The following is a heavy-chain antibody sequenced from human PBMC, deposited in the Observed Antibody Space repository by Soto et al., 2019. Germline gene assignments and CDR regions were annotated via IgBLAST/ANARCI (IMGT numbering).Heavy chain of an antibody. CDR3: ARDSYDILTGYYRHYYYGMDV. Sequence: SETLSLTCTVSGGSISSYYWSWIRQPAGKGLEWIGRIYTSGSTNYNPSLKSRVTMSVDTSKNQFSLKLSSVTAADTAVYYCARDSYDILTGYYRHYYYGMDVWGQGTTVTV. D-gene: IGHD3-9*01. CDR1: GGSISSYY. J-gene: IGHJ6*02. CDR2: IYTSGST. V-gene: IGHV4-4*07.